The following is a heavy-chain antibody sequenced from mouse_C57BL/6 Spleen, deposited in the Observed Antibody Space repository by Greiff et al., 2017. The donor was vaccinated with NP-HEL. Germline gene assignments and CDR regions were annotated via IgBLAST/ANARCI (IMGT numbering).Heavy chain of an antibody. V-gene: IGHV1-82*01. J-gene: IGHJ1*03. CDR3: ARASYDYDRYFDV. CDR1: GYAFSSSW. Sequence: QVHVKQSGPELVKPGASVKISCKASGYAFSSSWMNWVKQRPGRGLEWIGRIYPGDGDTNYNGKFKGKATLTADKSSSTAYMQLSSLTSEDSAVYFCARASYDYDRYFDVWGTGTTVTVSS. D-gene: IGHD2-4*01. CDR2: IYPGDGDT.